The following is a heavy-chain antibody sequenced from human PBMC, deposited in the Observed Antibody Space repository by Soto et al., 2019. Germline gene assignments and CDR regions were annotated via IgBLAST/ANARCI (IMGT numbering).Heavy chain of an antibody. CDR2: IYYSGST. V-gene: IGHV4-30-4*01. Sequence: QVQLQESGPGLVKPSQTLSLTCTVSGGSISSGDYYWSWIRQPPGKGLEWIGYIYYSGSTYYNPSLKRRVTVSVDTSKNQFSLKMSSVTASEPVVYYCAHAFSRRVAHHAFDIWGQGTMVTVSS. D-gene: IGHD2-2*01. CDR3: AHAFSRRVAHHAFDI. CDR1: GGSISSGDYY. J-gene: IGHJ3*02.